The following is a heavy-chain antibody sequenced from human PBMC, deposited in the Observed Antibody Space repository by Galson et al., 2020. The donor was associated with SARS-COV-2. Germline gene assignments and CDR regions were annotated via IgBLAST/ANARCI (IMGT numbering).Heavy chain of an antibody. CDR3: ARDEGIRGYNYGRLYYGRDV. D-gene: IGHD5-18*01. V-gene: IGHV3-21*01. J-gene: IGHJ6*02. CDR2: ISTRSSYT. CDR1: GFPFSTYS. Sequence: GESLKISCAASGFPFSTYSMNWVRLAPGKGLEWVSSISTRSSYTYYVDSVKGRFSISRDNPRNSLYLQMNSLRAEDTAVYYCARDEGIRGYNYGRLYYGRDVWGQGPRSPSP.